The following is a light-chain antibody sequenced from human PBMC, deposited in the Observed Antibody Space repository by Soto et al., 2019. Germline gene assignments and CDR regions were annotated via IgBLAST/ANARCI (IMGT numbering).Light chain of an antibody. CDR3: SSFTSTNTVL. CDR1: SSDVGGYNY. CDR2: NVS. V-gene: IGLV2-14*01. J-gene: IGLJ2*01. Sequence: QSALTQPASVSGSPGQSITISCTGTSSDVGGYNYVSWYQQHPGKAPKLMIYNVSNRPSGVSNRFSGSKSGNTASLTISGLQAEHEGHYYCSSFTSTNTVLFGGGTKLTVL.